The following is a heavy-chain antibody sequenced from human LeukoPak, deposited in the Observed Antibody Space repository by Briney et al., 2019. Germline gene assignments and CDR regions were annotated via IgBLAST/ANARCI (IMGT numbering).Heavy chain of an antibody. CDR1: GFMFSKYA. D-gene: IGHD6-13*01. V-gene: IGHV3-23*01. CDR2: ISGRGFST. J-gene: IGHJ4*02. CDR3: AKDFSSSSWIRFDY. Sequence: GGSLRLSCEASGFMFSKYAMSWVRQTPGKGLEWVSAISGRGFSTFYADSVKGRFTISRDNSKSTLYLHMHSLSADDTALYYCAKDFSSSSWIRFDYWGQGALVTVSS.